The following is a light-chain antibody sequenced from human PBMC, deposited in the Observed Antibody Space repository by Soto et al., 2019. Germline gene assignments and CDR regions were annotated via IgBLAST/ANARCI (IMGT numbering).Light chain of an antibody. CDR1: QSVSSY. V-gene: IGKV3-11*01. CDR2: DAS. J-gene: IGKJ4*01. Sequence: ETVMTQPPVTLSVSPGDTATLSCRASQSVSSYLACYQQKPGQAPRLLIYDASNRATGIPARFSGSGSGTDFTLTISSLEPEDFAVYYCQQRSNWPLTFGGGTKV. CDR3: QQRSNWPLT.